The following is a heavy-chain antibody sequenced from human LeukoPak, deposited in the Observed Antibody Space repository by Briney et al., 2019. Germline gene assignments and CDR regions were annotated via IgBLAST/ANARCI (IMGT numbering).Heavy chain of an antibody. J-gene: IGHJ3*02. V-gene: IGHV1-69*13. D-gene: IGHD6-19*01. Sequence: SVKVSCKASGGTFSSYAISWVRQAPGQGLEWVGGIIPIFGTANYAQKFQGRVTITADESTSTAYMELSSLRSEDTAVYYCARARGWDDAFDIWGQGTMVTVSS. CDR1: GGTFSSYA. CDR3: ARARGWDDAFDI. CDR2: IIPIFGTA.